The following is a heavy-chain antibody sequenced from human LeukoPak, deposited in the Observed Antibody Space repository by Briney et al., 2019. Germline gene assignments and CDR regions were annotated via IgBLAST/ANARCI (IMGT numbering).Heavy chain of an antibody. CDR2: IYYSGST. CDR3: ARDKGGGDPLFDY. V-gene: IGHV4-59*01. Sequence: PSETLSLTCTVSGGSMSSYYWSWIRQPPGKGLEWIGYIYYSGSTKYNPSLKSRVTISVDRSKNQFKNQFSLRLSSVTAADTAVYYCARDKGGGDPLFDYWGQGTLVTVSS. J-gene: IGHJ4*02. CDR1: GGSMSSYY. D-gene: IGHD4-17*01.